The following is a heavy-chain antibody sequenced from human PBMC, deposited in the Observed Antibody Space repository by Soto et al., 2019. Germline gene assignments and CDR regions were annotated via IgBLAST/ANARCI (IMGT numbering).Heavy chain of an antibody. CDR1: GGTFSSYT. D-gene: IGHD3-22*01. J-gene: IGHJ4*02. CDR3: ARTDYDSSGYYY. Sequence: QVQLVQSGAEVKKPGSSVKVSCKASGGTFSSYTISWVRQAPGQGLEWMGRIIPILGIANYAQKFQGRVTIXAXXATSTADMGLSSLRSEDTAVYYCARTDYDSSGYYYWGQGTLVTVSS. V-gene: IGHV1-69*02. CDR2: IIPILGIA.